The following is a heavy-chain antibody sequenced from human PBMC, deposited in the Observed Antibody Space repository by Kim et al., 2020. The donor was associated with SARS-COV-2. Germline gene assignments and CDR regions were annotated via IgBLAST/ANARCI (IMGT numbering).Heavy chain of an antibody. CDR2: ISGSGVTS. CDR3: AKTGGGGSWPEATYYYGMDV. CDR1: GFSFKNFA. J-gene: IGHJ6*02. V-gene: IGHV3-23*01. Sequence: GGSLRLSCVASGFSFKNFAMSWVRQTPGKGLEWVSGISGSGVTSDYAESVKGRFTLSRDNSNNTVFLQMHSLRTEAAAVYFCAKTGGGGSWPEATYYYGMDVWGQGTTVIVS. D-gene: IGHD2-15*01.